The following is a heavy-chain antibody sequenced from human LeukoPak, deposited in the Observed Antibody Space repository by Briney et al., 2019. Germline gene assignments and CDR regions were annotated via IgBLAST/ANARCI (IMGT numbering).Heavy chain of an antibody. Sequence: PGGSLRLSCAASGFTFSSYAMICLRQAPGRGVEWVSALCGRGGSTYYADSVKGRFTISRDNSKNTLYLQMNSLRAEDTAVYYCAKFHCSSTSCYLKSNYYFDYWGQGTLVTVSS. CDR1: GFTFSSYA. J-gene: IGHJ4*02. CDR3: AKFHCSSTSCYLKSNYYFDY. V-gene: IGHV3-23*01. CDR2: LCGRGGST. D-gene: IGHD2-2*01.